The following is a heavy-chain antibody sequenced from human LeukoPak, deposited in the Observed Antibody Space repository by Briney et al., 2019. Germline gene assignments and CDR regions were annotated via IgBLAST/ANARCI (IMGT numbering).Heavy chain of an antibody. D-gene: IGHD7-27*01. J-gene: IGHJ4*02. CDR1: GFTFSSYW. V-gene: IGHV3-7*04. Sequence: GGSLRLSCAASGFTFSSYWMSWVRQAPGKGLEWVANIKQDGGEKQYVDSVKGRFAISRDNAENSLYLQMNSLKAEDTAVYYCGRFTRSGDSVYWGQGTLVTVSS. CDR2: IKQDGGEK. CDR3: GRFTRSGDSVY.